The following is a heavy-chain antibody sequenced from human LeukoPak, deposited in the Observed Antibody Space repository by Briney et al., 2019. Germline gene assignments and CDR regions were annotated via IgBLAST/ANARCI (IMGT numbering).Heavy chain of an antibody. CDR3: ARSGIAAAGSWFDP. CDR2: ISSGRSTI. Sequence: GGSLRLSCAASGFTFSSFGMNWVRQAPGKGLEWVSYISSGRSTIYVADSVTGRFTISRDNAKNSLYLQMNSLRAEDTAVYYCARSGIAAAGSWFDPWGQGTLVTVSS. D-gene: IGHD6-13*01. J-gene: IGHJ5*02. V-gene: IGHV3-48*01. CDR1: GFTFSSFG.